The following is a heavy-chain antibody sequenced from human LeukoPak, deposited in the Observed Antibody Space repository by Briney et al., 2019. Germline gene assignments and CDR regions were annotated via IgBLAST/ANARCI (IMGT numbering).Heavy chain of an antibody. J-gene: IGHJ4*02. CDR2: ISADGGST. Sequence: GGSLRLSCAASGLTFDNSARHWVRQAPGKGLEWVGLISADGGSTFSADSVKGRFSISRDNSKNSLYLQMNSLRSEDTAMYYCAKESGKFDYWGQGTLVAVSS. CDR1: GLTFDNSA. V-gene: IGHV3-43*02. CDR3: AKESGKFDY.